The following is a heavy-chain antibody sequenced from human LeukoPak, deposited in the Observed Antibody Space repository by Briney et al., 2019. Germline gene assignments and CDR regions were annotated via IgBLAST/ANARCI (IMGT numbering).Heavy chain of an antibody. CDR3: PKDYIVGAAALTDPNWFDP. D-gene: IGHD1-26*01. CDR2: ISGSGGST. Sequence: PGGSLRLSCAASGFTFSSYAMSWVRQAPGKGLEGVSAISGSGGSTYYAESVKGRFTISRDNSKNTLYLQMYSLRAEDTPVYYCPKDYIVGAAALTDPNWFDPWGQGTLVTVSS. J-gene: IGHJ5*02. CDR1: GFTFSSYA. V-gene: IGHV3-23*01.